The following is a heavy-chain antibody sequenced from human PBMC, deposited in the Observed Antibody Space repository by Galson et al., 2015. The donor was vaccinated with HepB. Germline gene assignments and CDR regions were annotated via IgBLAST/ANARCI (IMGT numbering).Heavy chain of an antibody. D-gene: IGHD6-13*01. CDR3: ARVRGDYSNTWYNWFDH. CDR1: GFTFSSYA. Sequence: SLRLSCAASGFTFSSYAMTWVRQAPGKGLEWVSSISGSGDNTFYSDSVKGRFTISRDNFKNTLYLEMNSLRAEDTAVYYCARVRGDYSNTWYNWFDHWGQGTLVTVSS. V-gene: IGHV3-23*01. CDR2: ISGSGDNT. J-gene: IGHJ5*02.